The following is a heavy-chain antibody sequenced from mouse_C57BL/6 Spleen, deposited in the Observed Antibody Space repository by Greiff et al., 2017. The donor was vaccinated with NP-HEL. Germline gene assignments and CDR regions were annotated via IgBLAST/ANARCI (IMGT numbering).Heavy chain of an antibody. J-gene: IGHJ1*03. D-gene: IGHD1-1*01. Sequence: QVQLQQPGAELVKPGASVKMSCKASGYTFTSYWITWVKQRPGQGLEWIGDIYPGSGGTNYNEKFKSKATLTVDTSSSTAYMQLSSLTSEDSAVYYCAGYYYGSSYRWYFDVWGTGTTVTVSS. CDR2: IYPGSGGT. CDR1: GYTFTSYW. V-gene: IGHV1-55*01. CDR3: AGYYYGSSYRWYFDV.